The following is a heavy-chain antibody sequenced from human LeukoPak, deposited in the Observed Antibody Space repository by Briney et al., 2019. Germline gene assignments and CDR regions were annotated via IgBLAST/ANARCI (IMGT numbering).Heavy chain of an antibody. CDR2: ISGSGGST. V-gene: IGHV3-23*01. CDR1: GFTFSSYA. D-gene: IGHD6-19*01. Sequence: GGSLRLSCAASGFTFSSYAMSWVRQAPGKGLEWVSAISGSGGSTYYADSVKGRFTISRDNSKNTVYLQMNSLRVDDTAVYYCARGWDVDVGFDCWGQGTLVTVSS. J-gene: IGHJ4*02. CDR3: ARGWDVDVGFDC.